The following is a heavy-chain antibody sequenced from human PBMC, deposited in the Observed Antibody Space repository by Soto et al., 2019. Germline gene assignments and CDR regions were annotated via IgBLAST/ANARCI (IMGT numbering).Heavy chain of an antibody. CDR3: AMSSITSCYAERFDS. J-gene: IGHJ4*02. CDR1: GLRFSSCA. D-gene: IGHD2-2*01. CDR2: ISGSGGST. V-gene: IGHV3-23*01. Sequence: GTLRLSCAAAGLRFSSCAMSWVRQAPGKGLEWGSAISGSGGSTYYADSVKGRFTISRDNSKNTLYLQMNSLRAEDTAVYYCAMSSITSCYAERFDSWRQGLMVTL.